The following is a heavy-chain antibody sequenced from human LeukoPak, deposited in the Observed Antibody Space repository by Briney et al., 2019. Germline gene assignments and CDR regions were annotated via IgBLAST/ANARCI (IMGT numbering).Heavy chain of an antibody. D-gene: IGHD2-8*01. Sequence: PGRSLRLSCAASGFTFSSYGMHWVRQAPGKGLEWVAVISYDGSNKYYADSVKGRFTISRDNSKNTLYLQMNSLRAEDTAVYYCARVSKAYGVLGTIDYWCQGTLVTVSS. CDR1: GFTFSSYG. V-gene: IGHV3-30*03. CDR3: ARVSKAYGVLGTIDY. J-gene: IGHJ4*02. CDR2: ISYDGSNK.